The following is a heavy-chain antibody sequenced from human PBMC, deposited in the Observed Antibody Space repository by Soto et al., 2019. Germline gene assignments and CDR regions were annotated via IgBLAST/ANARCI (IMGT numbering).Heavy chain of an antibody. CDR1: GFTFSSYA. J-gene: IGHJ3*02. Sequence: GGSLRLSCAASGFTFSSYAMSWVRQAPGKGLEWVSAISGSGGSTYYADSVKGRFTISRDNSKNTLYLQMNSLRAEDTAVYYCAKDSGRTGDRGEDAFDIWGQGTMVTVSS. CDR2: ISGSGGST. V-gene: IGHV3-23*01. D-gene: IGHD7-27*01. CDR3: AKDSGRTGDRGEDAFDI.